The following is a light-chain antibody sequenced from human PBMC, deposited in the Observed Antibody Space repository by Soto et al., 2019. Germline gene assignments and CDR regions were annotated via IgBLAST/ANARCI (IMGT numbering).Light chain of an antibody. Sequence: QSAQSHPASVSWSPGHAITISCTGTSSDVGGYNYVSWYQQHPGKAPKLMIYAVTDRPSGVSSRFSGSKSGNTASLTISGLQAEEEADYYCSSYTSSSTLFGTGTKVTVL. CDR1: SSDVGGYNY. CDR3: SSYTSSSTL. CDR2: AVT. V-gene: IGLV2-14*01. J-gene: IGLJ1*01.